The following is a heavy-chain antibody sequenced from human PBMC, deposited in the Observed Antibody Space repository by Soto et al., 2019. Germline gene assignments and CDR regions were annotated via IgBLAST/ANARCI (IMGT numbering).Heavy chain of an antibody. J-gene: IGHJ6*02. Sequence: QLQLRESGSGLVKPSQTLSLTCTVSGGSISSGGYSWTWIRQSPGKGLEWIGYTYQSGSAYYNPSLKSRVTISVDRSKNQFSLNLTSVTAADTAVYYCARDYYGMDVWGQGTTVTVSS. CDR3: ARDYYGMDV. CDR1: GGSISSGGYS. V-gene: IGHV4-30-2*06. CDR2: TYQSGSA.